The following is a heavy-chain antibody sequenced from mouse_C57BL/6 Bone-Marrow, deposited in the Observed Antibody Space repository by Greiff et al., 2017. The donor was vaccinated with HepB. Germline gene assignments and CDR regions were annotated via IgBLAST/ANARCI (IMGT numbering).Heavy chain of an antibody. CDR1: GFTFSSYG. CDR2: ISSGGSYT. V-gene: IGHV5-6*02. CDR3: ARRGIYYDYEGEGDAMDY. D-gene: IGHD2-4*01. Sequence: DVHLVESGGDLVKPGGSLKLSCAASGFTFSSYGMSWVRQTPDKRLEWVATISSGGSYTYYPDSVKGRFTISRDNAKNTLYLQMSSLKSEDTAMYYCARRGIYYDYEGEGDAMDYWGQGTSVTVSS. J-gene: IGHJ4*01.